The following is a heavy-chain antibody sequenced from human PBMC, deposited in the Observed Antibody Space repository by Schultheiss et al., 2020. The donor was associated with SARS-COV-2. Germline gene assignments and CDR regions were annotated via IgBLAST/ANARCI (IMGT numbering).Heavy chain of an antibody. CDR1: GFTFSSYG. CDR2: ISYDGSNK. J-gene: IGHJ6*02. CDR3: AKAAETYYYYYGMDV. V-gene: IGHV3-30*18. Sequence: GGSLRLSCAASGFTFSSYGMHWVRQAPGKGLEWVAVISYDGSNKYYADSVKGRFTISRDNSKNTLYLQMNSLRAEDTAVYYCAKAAETYYYYYGMDVWGQGTTVTVSS.